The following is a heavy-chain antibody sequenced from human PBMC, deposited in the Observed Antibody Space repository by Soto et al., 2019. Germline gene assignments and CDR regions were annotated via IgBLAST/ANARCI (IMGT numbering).Heavy chain of an antibody. CDR1: GGAISGYY. D-gene: IGHD3-3*01. Sequence: SETLSLTCTVTGGAISGYYWTWIRQSDGEGLEWIGRIYSSGSTNYNPSLKSRVTISLDTSMNYFSLRLSSVTAADTAVYYCARGQRFSDWFDPWGQGTLVTAPQ. J-gene: IGHJ5*02. CDR2: IYSSGST. V-gene: IGHV4-4*07. CDR3: ARGQRFSDWFDP.